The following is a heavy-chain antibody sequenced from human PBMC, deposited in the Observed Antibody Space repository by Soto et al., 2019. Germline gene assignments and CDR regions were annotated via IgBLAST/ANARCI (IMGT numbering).Heavy chain of an antibody. CDR1: GFTFSGYG. CDR3: SNLVYSSGLSADF. CDR2: ISYDGTNK. V-gene: IGHV3-30*18. Sequence: QVQLVESGGGVVQPGRSLRLSCAASGFTFSGYGMHWVRQAPGKGLEWVALISYDGTNKYYADSVKGRFTISRDNSKNTLYLQMNSLRAEETAVYYCSNLVYSSGLSADFWGQGTLVTVSS. D-gene: IGHD6-19*01. J-gene: IGHJ4*02.